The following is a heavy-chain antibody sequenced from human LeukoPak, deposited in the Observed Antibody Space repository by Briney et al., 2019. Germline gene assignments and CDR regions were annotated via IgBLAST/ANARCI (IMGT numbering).Heavy chain of an antibody. CDR3: AIERSSWYGSIFDY. V-gene: IGHV3-48*01. D-gene: IGHD6-13*01. CDR1: GFTFSSYS. J-gene: IGHJ4*02. CDR2: ISSSSSTI. Sequence: GGSLRLSCAASGFTFSSYSMNWVRQAPGKGLEWVSYISSSSSTIYYADSVKGRFTISRDNAKNSLYLQMNSLRAEDTAVYYCAIERSSWYGSIFDYWGQGTLVTVSS.